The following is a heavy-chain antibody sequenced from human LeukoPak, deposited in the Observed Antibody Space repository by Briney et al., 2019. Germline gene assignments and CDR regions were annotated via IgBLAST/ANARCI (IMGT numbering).Heavy chain of an antibody. CDR2: IYTSGST. J-gene: IGHJ6*03. CDR3: ARAPPPAASRYYYYMDV. CDR1: GGSISSGSYY. D-gene: IGHD2-2*01. V-gene: IGHV4-61*02. Sequence: SETLSLTCTVSGGSISSGSYYWSWIRQPAGKGLEWIGRIYTSGSTNYNPSLKSRVTISVDTSKNQFSLKLSSVTAADTAVYYCARAPPPAASRYYYYMDVWGKGTTVTVSS.